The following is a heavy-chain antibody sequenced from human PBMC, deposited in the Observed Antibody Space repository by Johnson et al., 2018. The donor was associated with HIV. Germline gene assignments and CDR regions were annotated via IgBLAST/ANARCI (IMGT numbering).Heavy chain of an antibody. V-gene: IGHV3-20*01. Sequence: VQLVESGGGVVRPGGSLRLSCAASGFTFEDYGMSWVRQAPGKGLEWVSGINWNGGSTGYADSVKGRFTISRDNSKNTLYLQMNSLRAEDTAFYDCAREAGSGSYSPWRPDAFDIWGQGTMVTVSS. CDR2: INWNGGST. D-gene: IGHD3-10*01. CDR3: AREAGSGSYSPWRPDAFDI. J-gene: IGHJ3*02. CDR1: GFTFEDYG.